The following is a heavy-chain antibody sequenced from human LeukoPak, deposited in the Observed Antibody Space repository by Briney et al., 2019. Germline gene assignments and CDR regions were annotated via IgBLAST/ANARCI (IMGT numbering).Heavy chain of an antibody. Sequence: ASVKVSCKASGYTFINYGISWVRQAPGQGLEWMGWISAFNGNTNYAQKLQDRVTMTTDTSTSTAYMELRSLRSDDTAVYYCASRFDFWSGPPGGMDVWGQGTTVTVS. CDR2: ISAFNGNT. J-gene: IGHJ6*02. CDR1: GYTFINYG. CDR3: ASRFDFWSGPPGGMDV. V-gene: IGHV1-18*01. D-gene: IGHD3-3*01.